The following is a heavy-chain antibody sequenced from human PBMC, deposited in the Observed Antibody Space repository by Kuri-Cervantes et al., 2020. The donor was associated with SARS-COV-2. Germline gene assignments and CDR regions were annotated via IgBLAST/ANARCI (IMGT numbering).Heavy chain of an antibody. Sequence: SQTLSLTCAVYGGSFSGYYRSWIRQPPGKGLEWIGEINHSGSTNYNPSLKSRVTISVDTSKNQFSLKLSSVTAADTAVYYCARPGGFLDVWGKGTTVTVSP. V-gene: IGHV4-34*01. J-gene: IGHJ6*04. CDR1: GGSFSGYY. D-gene: IGHD4-23*01. CDR2: INHSGST. CDR3: ARPGGFLDV.